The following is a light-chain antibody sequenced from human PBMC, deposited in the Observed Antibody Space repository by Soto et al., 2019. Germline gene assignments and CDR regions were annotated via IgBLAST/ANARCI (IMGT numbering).Light chain of an antibody. V-gene: IGKV3-20*01. Sequence: EIVLTQSPGTLSLSPGARAPLSCRASQSVGGSYVGWYQQKPGQGPRLLIYAAYSRATGIPDRFSGSGSGTDFTLTISRLEPEDFAVYYCQLFGASRTFGQGTKVDIK. CDR1: QSVGGSY. CDR2: AAY. CDR3: QLFGASRT. J-gene: IGKJ1*01.